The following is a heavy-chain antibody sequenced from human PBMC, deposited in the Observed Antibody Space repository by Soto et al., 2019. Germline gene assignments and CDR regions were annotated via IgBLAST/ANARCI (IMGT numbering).Heavy chain of an antibody. J-gene: IGHJ4*02. CDR1: GFTFSSYG. D-gene: IGHD5-12*01. V-gene: IGHV3-23*01. CDR2: IGARGSDT. CDR3: AKGGTYHIGDFDS. Sequence: PGGSLRLSCAASGFTFSSYGLNWVRQAPGKGLEWVSGIGARGSDTYFPDSVKGRFTISRDNSMDMVYLQMNSLRAEDTAVYFCAKGGTYHIGDFDSWGQGTLVTVSS.